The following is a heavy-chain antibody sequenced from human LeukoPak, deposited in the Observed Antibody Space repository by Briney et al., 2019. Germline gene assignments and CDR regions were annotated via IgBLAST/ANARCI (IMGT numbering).Heavy chain of an antibody. Sequence: ASVKVSCKASGYTFTSYAMHWVRQAPGQRLEWMGWINAGNGNTKHSQKFQGRVTITRDTSASTAYMELSSLRSEDTAVYYCARELHGTFDYWGQGTLVTVSS. J-gene: IGHJ4*02. CDR2: INAGNGNT. D-gene: IGHD2-21*01. CDR3: ARELHGTFDY. CDR1: GYTFTSYA. V-gene: IGHV1-3*01.